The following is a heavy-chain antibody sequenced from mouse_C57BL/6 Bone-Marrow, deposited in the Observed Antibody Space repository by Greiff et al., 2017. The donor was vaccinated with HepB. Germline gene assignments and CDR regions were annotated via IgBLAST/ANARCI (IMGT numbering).Heavy chain of an antibody. CDR2: IDPADSYT. V-gene: IGHV1-50*01. J-gene: IGHJ4*01. CDR1: GYTFTSYW. CDR3: AKKREYAMDK. Sequence: QVQLQQPGAELVKPGASVKLSCKASGYTFTSYWMQWVKQRPGQGLEWIGEIDPADSYTNYNQKFKGKATLTVDTSSSTAYMQLSSLTSEDSAVYYCAKKREYAMDKDDRGTSVTVSS.